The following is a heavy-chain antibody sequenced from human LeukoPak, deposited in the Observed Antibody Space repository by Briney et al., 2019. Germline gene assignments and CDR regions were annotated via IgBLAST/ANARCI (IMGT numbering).Heavy chain of an antibody. CDR2: IYTSGRT. J-gene: IGHJ4*02. D-gene: IGHD1-26*01. Sequence: SETLSLTCTVSGGSISSYYWSWIRQPPGKGLEWIGYIYTSGRTNYNPSLKSRVTISVDTSKNQFSLKLSSVTAADTAVYYCARQSTMGADFDYWGQGTLVTVSS. CDR3: ARQSTMGADFDY. CDR1: GGSISSYY. V-gene: IGHV4-4*09.